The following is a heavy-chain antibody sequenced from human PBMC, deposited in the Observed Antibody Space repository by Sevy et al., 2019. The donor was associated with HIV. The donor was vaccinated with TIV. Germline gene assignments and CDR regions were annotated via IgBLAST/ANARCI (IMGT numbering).Heavy chain of an antibody. CDR2: ISGSGGST. CDR1: GFTFSSYA. V-gene: IGHV3-23*01. Sequence: GGCLRLSCAASGFTFSSYAMSWVRQAPGKGLEWVSAISGSGGSTYYADSVKGRFTISRDNSKNTLYLQMNSLRAEDTAVYYCASRNGYGDEGGAFDIWGQGTMVTVSS. D-gene: IGHD4-17*01. CDR3: ASRNGYGDEGGAFDI. J-gene: IGHJ3*02.